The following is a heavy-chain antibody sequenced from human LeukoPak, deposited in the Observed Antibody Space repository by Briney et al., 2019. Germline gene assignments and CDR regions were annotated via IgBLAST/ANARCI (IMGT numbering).Heavy chain of an antibody. V-gene: IGHV4-4*07. CDR1: GDSISSYY. CDR2: IHPSGST. J-gene: IGHJ4*02. Sequence: PSETLSLTCTVSGDSISSYYWSWSRQPAGKGLEWIGRIHPSGSTNYNPSLKSRVTLSVDTSKNQFSLKLSSVTAADTAVYYCARGPPPDFDYWGRGTLVTVSS. CDR3: ARGPPPDFDY.